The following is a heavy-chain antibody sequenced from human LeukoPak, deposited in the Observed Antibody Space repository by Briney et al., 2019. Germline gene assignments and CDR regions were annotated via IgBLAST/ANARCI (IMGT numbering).Heavy chain of an antibody. Sequence: PGASVKVSCKASGGTFSSYAISWVRQAPGQGLECMGWINTNTGNTMYAQGFTGRFVFSLDTSVSTAYLQITSLKAEDTAMYYCARAYQPLGGLSLPDYWGQGTLVTVSS. CDR3: ARAYQPLGGLSLPDY. D-gene: IGHD3-16*02. CDR2: INTNTGNT. V-gene: IGHV7-4-1*02. CDR1: GGTFSSYA. J-gene: IGHJ4*02.